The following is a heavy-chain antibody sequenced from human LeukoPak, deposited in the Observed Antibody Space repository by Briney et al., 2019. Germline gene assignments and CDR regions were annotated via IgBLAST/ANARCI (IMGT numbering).Heavy chain of an antibody. V-gene: IGHV1-18*01. CDR1: GYTFTSYG. Sequence: ASVNVSCKASGYTFTSYGISWVRQAPGQGLEWMGWISAYNGNTNYAQKFQGRVTITADESTSTAYMELSSLRSEDTAVYYCARVPPVATSPYYYYGMDVWGQGTTVTVSS. CDR2: ISAYNGNT. CDR3: ARVPPVATSPYYYYGMDV. D-gene: IGHD6-19*01. J-gene: IGHJ6*02.